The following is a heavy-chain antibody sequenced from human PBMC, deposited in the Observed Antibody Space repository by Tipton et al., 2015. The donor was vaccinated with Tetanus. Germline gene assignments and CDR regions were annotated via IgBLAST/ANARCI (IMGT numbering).Heavy chain of an antibody. D-gene: IGHD7-27*01. V-gene: IGHV4-39*01. Sequence: TLSLTCTVSGGSDNTLYSWGWIRQPPGKGLEWIGIIHYRGSTYYNPSLKSPVTISADTSRTLFPLNLSSVTAADTAVYYCARKTGDTLGGRGAFDIWGQGTMLTVSS. CDR2: IHYRGST. CDR1: GGSDNTLYS. CDR3: ARKTGDTLGGRGAFDI. J-gene: IGHJ3*02.